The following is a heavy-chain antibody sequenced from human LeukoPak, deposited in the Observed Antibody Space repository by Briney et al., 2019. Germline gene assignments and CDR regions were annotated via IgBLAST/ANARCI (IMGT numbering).Heavy chain of an antibody. CDR1: GYTFTSYD. CDR2: MKLNSGNT. V-gene: IGHV1-8*01. J-gene: IGHJ3*02. Sequence: ASVKVSCKASGYTFTSYDINWVRQAPGQGLEWMGWMKLNSGNTGYAQKFQGRVTMTRNTSISTAYMELSSLRSEDTAVYYCARPQLYDYAWGSYRSSFAFDIWGQGTMVTVSS. D-gene: IGHD3-16*02. CDR3: ARPQLYDYAWGSYRSSFAFDI.